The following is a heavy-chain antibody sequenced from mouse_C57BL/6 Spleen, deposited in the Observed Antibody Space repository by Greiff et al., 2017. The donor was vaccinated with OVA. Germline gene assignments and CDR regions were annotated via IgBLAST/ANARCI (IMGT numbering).Heavy chain of an antibody. V-gene: IGHV3-6*01. CDR3: AREDYDVGFAY. CDR1: GYSITSGYY. CDR2: ISYDGSN. D-gene: IGHD2-4*01. Sequence: EVQRVESGPGLVKPSQSLSLTCSVTGYSITSGYYWNWIRQFPGNKLEWMGYISYDGSNNYNPSLKNRISITRDTSKNQFFLKLNSVTTEDTATYYCAREDYDVGFAYWGQGTLVTVSA. J-gene: IGHJ3*01.